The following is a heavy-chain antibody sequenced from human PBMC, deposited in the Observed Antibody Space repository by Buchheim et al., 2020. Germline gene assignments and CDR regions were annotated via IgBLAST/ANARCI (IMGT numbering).Heavy chain of an antibody. Sequence: QVQLVESGGGVVQPGRSLRLSCAASGFTFSSYGMHWVRQAPGKGLEWVAVIWYDGSNKYYADSVKGRFTISRDNSKNTLYLQMNSLRAEDTAVYYCAREYCSSTSCYGVNWFDPWGQGTL. CDR1: GFTFSSYG. V-gene: IGHV3-33*01. J-gene: IGHJ5*02. D-gene: IGHD2-2*01. CDR3: AREYCSSTSCYGVNWFDP. CDR2: IWYDGSNK.